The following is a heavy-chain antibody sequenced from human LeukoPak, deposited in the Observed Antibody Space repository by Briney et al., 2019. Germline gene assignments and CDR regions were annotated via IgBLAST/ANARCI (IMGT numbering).Heavy chain of an antibody. CDR1: TVSFSGYY. J-gene: IGHJ6*02. V-gene: IGHV4-34*01. Sequence: SETLSLTGSGYTVSFSGYYWMWIRQPPGKGLEGSGELNHGGSTNDNPSLKSRVTISVDTSKNQFSLKLSSVTAADPAVYYCARGPTGYSGFRDYGMDVWGQGTTVPVPS. CDR3: ARGPTGYSGFRDYGMDV. CDR2: LNHGGST. D-gene: IGHD5-12*01.